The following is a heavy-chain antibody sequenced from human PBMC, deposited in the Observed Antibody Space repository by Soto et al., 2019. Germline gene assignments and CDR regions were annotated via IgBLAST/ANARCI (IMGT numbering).Heavy chain of an antibody. V-gene: IGHV4-31*03. D-gene: IGHD6-19*01. CDR3: ARDPRLEYSSGWYYFDY. Sequence: QVQLQESGPGLVKPSQTLSLTCTVSGGSISSGGYYWSWIRQHPGKGLEWIGYIYYSGSTYYNPSLKSRVTTPVDTSKNQFSLKLSSVTAADTAVYYCARDPRLEYSSGWYYFDYWGQGTLVTVSS. CDR1: GGSISSGGYY. CDR2: IYYSGST. J-gene: IGHJ4*02.